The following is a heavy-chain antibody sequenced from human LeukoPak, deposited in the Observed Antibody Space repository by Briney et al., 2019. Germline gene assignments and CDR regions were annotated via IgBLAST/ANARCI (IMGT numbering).Heavy chain of an antibody. CDR2: IYYIWST. CDR3: ARGYYDILTGYYSVNDY. Sequence: SETLSLTCTFAGGSISSYYWSWIRQPPGKGLEWIGYIYYIWSTNYNPSLKSRVTIPVDTSKNQFFLKLSSVTAADTAVYYCARGYYDILTGYYSVNDYWGQGTLVTVSS. D-gene: IGHD3-9*01. V-gene: IGHV4-59*01. CDR1: GGSISSYY. J-gene: IGHJ4*02.